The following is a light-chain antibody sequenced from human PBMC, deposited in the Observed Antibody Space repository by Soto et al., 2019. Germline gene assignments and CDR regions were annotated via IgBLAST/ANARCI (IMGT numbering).Light chain of an antibody. J-gene: IGLJ2*01. CDR3: GTWDNRLHVGV. CDR2: DNS. CDR1: DSNIGRDY. Sequence: QAVLTQPPSVSAAPGQRVTISCSGSDSNIGRDYVSWYQHLPGTAPKLLIYDNSERPPGIPDRFSGSKSGTSATLGITGLQTGDEADYYCGTWDNRLHVGVFGGGTKVTVL. V-gene: IGLV1-51*01.